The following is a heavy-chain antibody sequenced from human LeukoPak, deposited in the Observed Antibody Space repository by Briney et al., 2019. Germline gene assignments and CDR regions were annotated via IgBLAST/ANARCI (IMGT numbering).Heavy chain of an antibody. D-gene: IGHD3-16*01. Sequence: SVKVSCKASGGTFSSYAISWVRQAPGQGLEWMGGIIPIFGTANYAQKFQGRVTITADESTSTAYMELSSLRSEDTAVYYCAGGVTRYYYYYMDVWGKGTTVTVSS. CDR2: IIPIFGTA. CDR3: AGGVTRYYYYYMDV. CDR1: GGTFSSYA. V-gene: IGHV1-69*01. J-gene: IGHJ6*03.